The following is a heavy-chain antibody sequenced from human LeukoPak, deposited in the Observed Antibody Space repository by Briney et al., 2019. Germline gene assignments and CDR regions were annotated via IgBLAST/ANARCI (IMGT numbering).Heavy chain of an antibody. CDR1: GYTFTSYG. Sequence: ASVKVSCKASGYTFTSYGISWVRQAPGQGLEWMGWISAYNGNTNYAQKLQGRVTMTTDTSTSTAYMELRSLTSDDTAVFYCARGLPPRRNYDSSGYYSYYFDYWGQGTLVTVSS. V-gene: IGHV1-18*01. CDR2: ISAYNGNT. CDR3: ARGLPPRRNYDSSGYYSYYFDY. D-gene: IGHD3-22*01. J-gene: IGHJ4*02.